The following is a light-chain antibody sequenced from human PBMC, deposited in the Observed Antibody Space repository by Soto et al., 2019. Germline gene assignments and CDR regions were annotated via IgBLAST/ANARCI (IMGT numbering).Light chain of an antibody. CDR3: CSYTSSSPRPYA. Sequence: QSALTQPASVSGSPGQSITISCTGTSSDVGGYNYVSWYQQHPGKAPKLLIYDVSNRPSGVSNRFSGSKSGNTASLTISGLQAEDEADYYCCSYTSSSPRPYAFGTGTKVTVL. CDR2: DVS. CDR1: SSDVGGYNY. V-gene: IGLV2-14*01. J-gene: IGLJ1*01.